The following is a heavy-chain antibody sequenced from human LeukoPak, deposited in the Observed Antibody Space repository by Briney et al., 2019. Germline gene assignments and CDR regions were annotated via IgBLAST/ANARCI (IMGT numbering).Heavy chain of an antibody. CDR2: ISYDGSNK. J-gene: IGHJ4*02. CDR1: GFTFSSYT. Sequence: GGSLRLSCAASGFTFSSYTMHWVRQAPGKGLEWVAVISYDGSNKYYADSVKGRFTISRDNSKNTLYLQMNSLRAEDTAVYYCARTPHGWFGETAPGGYWGQGTLVTVSS. D-gene: IGHD3-10*01. V-gene: IGHV3-30-3*01. CDR3: ARTPHGWFGETAPGGY.